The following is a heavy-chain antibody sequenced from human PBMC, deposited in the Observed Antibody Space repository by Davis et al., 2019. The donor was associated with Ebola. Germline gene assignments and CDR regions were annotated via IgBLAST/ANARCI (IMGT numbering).Heavy chain of an antibody. CDR2: MYTSGST. CDR3: ARDTLIPDCGGDCYPPFDP. D-gene: IGHD2-21*02. J-gene: IGHJ5*02. V-gene: IGHV4-4*07. Sequence: PSETLSLTCTVSGGSISSYYWSWIRQPAGKGLEWIGRMYTSGSTNHNPSLRSRVTMSLDTSKNQFSLKLSSVTAADTAVYYCARDTLIPDCGGDCYPPFDPWGQGILVTVSS. CDR1: GGSISSYY.